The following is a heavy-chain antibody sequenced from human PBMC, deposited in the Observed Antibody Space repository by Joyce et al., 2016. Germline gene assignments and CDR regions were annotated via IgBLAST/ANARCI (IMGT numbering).Heavy chain of an antibody. Sequence: QVQLVQSGAEVKKPGASVKVSCKASCYSFVSYGISWVRQAPGQGLEWRGWISGYTGNTKYVQKCQGRVTMTTDTSTNTAYMELRSLRSDDTAVYYCARYFDWLFFDYWGQGTLVTVSS. V-gene: IGHV1-18*01. D-gene: IGHD3-9*01. CDR2: ISGYTGNT. CDR1: CYSFVSYG. CDR3: ARYFDWLFFDY. J-gene: IGHJ4*02.